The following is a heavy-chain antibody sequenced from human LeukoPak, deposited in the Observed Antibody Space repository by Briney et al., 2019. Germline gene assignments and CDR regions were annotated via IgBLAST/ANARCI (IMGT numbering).Heavy chain of an antibody. D-gene: IGHD3-22*01. CDR2: IYYSGST. V-gene: IGHV4-59*01. CDR1: GGSISSYS. CDR3: SRVTGYMIEDHFDY. J-gene: IGHJ4*02. Sequence: SEPLSLTCTVSGGSISSYSWSWIRQPPGKGLEWVGYIYYSGSTNSNPSLKSRVTISVDTSKNQFSLKLSSVTAADTAAYDCSRVTGYMIEDHFDYWGRGTLVTVSS.